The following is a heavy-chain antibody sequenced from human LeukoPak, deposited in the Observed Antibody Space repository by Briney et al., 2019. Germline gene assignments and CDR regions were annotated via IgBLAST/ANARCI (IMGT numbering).Heavy chain of an antibody. CDR2: INHSGST. J-gene: IGHJ5*02. V-gene: IGHV4-34*01. CDR1: GRSFSGYY. CDR3: ARRGRLRTILRFDP. D-gene: IGHD3-3*01. Sequence: SETLSLTCAVYGRSFSGYYWSWIRQPPGKGLEWIGEINHSGSTNYNPSLKSRVTISVDTSKNQFSLKLSSVTAADTAVYYCARRGRLRTILRFDPWGQGTLVTVSS.